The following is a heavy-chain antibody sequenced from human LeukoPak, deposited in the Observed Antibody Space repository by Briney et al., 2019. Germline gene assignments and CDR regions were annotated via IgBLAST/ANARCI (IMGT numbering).Heavy chain of an antibody. V-gene: IGHV3-33*01. Sequence: GGSLRLSCAASGFTFSSYGMHWVRQAPGKGLEWVAVIWYDGSNKYYADSVKGRFTISRDNSKNTLYLQMNSLRAEDTAVYYCASEKKSSGWYLFDYWGQGTLVTVSS. CDR3: ASEKKSSGWYLFDY. D-gene: IGHD6-19*01. CDR1: GFTFSSYG. J-gene: IGHJ4*02. CDR2: IWYDGSNK.